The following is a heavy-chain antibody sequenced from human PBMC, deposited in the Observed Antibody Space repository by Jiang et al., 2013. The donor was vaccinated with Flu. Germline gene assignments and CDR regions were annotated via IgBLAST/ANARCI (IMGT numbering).Heavy chain of an antibody. J-gene: IGHJ6*03. D-gene: IGHD2-8*01. Sequence: GSGLVKPSQTLSLTCTVSGGSISSGDYYWSWIRQPPGKGLEWIGNIYYSGSTYYNPSLKSRVAISVDTSKNQFSLKLSAVTAADTAVYYCARVMRYYYDMDVWGKGTTVTVSS. CDR2: IYYSGST. V-gene: IGHV4-30-4*01. CDR1: GGSISSGDYY. CDR3: ARVMRYYYDMDV.